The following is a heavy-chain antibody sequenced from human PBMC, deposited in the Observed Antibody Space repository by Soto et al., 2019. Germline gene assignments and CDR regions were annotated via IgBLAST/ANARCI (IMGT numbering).Heavy chain of an antibody. CDR1: GFTFSSYS. D-gene: IGHD6-13*01. CDR3: ARGSSNWAYYFVL. V-gene: IGHV3-48*02. J-gene: IGHJ4*02. Sequence: EVHLVESGGGLVQPGGSLRLSCAASGFTFSSYSLNWVRQAPGKGLEWVSYITSSGTTVYYADSVRGRFTISRDNAKNSLYLQMESLRDDETAVCYCARGSSNWAYYFVLWGQGTLVTVSS. CDR2: ITSSGTTV.